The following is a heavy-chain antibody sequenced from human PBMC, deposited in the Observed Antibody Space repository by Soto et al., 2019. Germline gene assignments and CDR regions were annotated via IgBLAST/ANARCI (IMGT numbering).Heavy chain of an antibody. CDR3: ARVVGATLHYYYGMHX. Sequence: VEALKISWKGSGYSFTSYWIGWVRQMPGKGVELMVIIYAGDSDTRYRPSFQGQVTISAYKCIRTAYLQWSSLKASDTAMYYCARVVGATLHYYYGMHXWGQGTTVTVS. D-gene: IGHD1-26*01. CDR2: IYAGDSDT. V-gene: IGHV5-51*01. J-gene: IGHJ6*02. CDR1: GYSFTSYW.